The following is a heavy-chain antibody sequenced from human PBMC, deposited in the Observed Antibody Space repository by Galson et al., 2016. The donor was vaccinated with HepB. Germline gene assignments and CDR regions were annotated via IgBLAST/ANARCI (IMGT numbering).Heavy chain of an antibody. D-gene: IGHD6-19*01. CDR1: GFSFTTHV. Sequence: SLRLSCAASGFSFTTHVMTWVRQSPAKGLEWISSISGSGGSTHYADSVKGRFTMSRDNSNNMVFLEMNSLRADDTAIYFCAKTITSYSSAWHGLTSTLQHWGLGTLVTVS. CDR3: AKTITSYSSAWHGLTSTLQH. J-gene: IGHJ1*01. CDR2: ISGSGGST. V-gene: IGHV3-23*01.